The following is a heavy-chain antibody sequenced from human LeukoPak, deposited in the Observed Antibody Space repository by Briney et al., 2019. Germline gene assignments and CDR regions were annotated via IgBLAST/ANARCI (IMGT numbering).Heavy chain of an antibody. CDR1: GFTFSVYA. Sequence: GGSLRLSCSASGFTFSVYAIHWVRQAPGKGLEYVSTIISNGGSTYYADSVKGRFTISRDNSKNTLYLQMNSLRAEDTAVYYCARAMVRGVMDVWGQGTTVTVSS. CDR2: IISNGGST. V-gene: IGHV3-64*04. D-gene: IGHD3-10*01. CDR3: ARAMVRGVMDV. J-gene: IGHJ6*02.